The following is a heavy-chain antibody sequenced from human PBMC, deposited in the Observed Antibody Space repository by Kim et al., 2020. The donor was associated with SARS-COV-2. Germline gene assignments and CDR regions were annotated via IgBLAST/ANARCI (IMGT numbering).Heavy chain of an antibody. J-gene: IGHJ5*02. V-gene: IGHV3-21*01. Sequence: GGSLRLSCAASGFTFSNFSMNWVRQAPGKGLEWVSSISSTSYYIYYTDSVKGRFTISRDNAKNSLNLQMNSLRGEDTAVYYCVRGPEIVATTAKNWFDPWGQGTLVTVAS. CDR1: GFTFSNFS. CDR2: ISSTSYYI. D-gene: IGHD5-12*01. CDR3: VRGPEIVATTAKNWFDP.